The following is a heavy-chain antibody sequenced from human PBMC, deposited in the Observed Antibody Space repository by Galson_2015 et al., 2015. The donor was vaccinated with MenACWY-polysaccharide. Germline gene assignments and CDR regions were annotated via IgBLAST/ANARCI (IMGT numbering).Heavy chain of an antibody. V-gene: IGHV2-5*02. CDR3: AHNLNYYYDSSGYPYDAFDI. CDR1: GFSLSTSGVG. J-gene: IGHJ3*02. Sequence: PALVKPTQTLPLTCTFSGFSLSTSGVGVGWIRQPPGKALEWLALIYWDDDKRYSPSLKSRLTITKDTSKNQVVLTMTNMDPVDTATYYCAHNLNYYYDSSGYPYDAFDIWGQGTMVTVSS. D-gene: IGHD3-22*01. CDR2: IYWDDDK.